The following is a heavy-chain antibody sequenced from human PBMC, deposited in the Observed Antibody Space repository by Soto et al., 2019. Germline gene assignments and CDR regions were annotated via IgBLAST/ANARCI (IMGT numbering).Heavy chain of an antibody. V-gene: IGHV4-34*01. Sequence: PSETLSLTCAVSGDSISGSQWWSWVRLPPGKGLEWIGEINHSGSTNYNPSLKSRVTISVDTSKNQFSLKLSSVTAADTAVYYCARAWYYLPFDYWGQGTLVTVSS. CDR1: GDSISGSQW. J-gene: IGHJ4*02. CDR3: ARAWYYLPFDY. D-gene: IGHD3-10*01. CDR2: INHSGST.